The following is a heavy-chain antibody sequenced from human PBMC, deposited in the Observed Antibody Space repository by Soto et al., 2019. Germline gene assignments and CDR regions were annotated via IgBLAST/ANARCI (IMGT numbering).Heavy chain of an antibody. J-gene: IGHJ4*02. Sequence: GASVKVSCKASGYTFTGYYMHWVRQAPGQGLEWMGWINPNSGGTNYAQKFQGWVTMTRGTSISTAYMELSRLRSDDTAVYYCARGVYCDFWSGYYNFDYWGQGTLVTVSS. CDR3: ARGVYCDFWSGYYNFDY. V-gene: IGHV1-2*04. CDR1: GYTFTGYY. CDR2: INPNSGGT. D-gene: IGHD3-3*01.